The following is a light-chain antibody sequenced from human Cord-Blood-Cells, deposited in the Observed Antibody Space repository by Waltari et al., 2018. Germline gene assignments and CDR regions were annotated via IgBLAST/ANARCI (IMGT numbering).Light chain of an antibody. J-gene: IGKJ2*01. CDR2: WAA. Sequence: DIVMTQSPDSLAVSLGERATINCKSSQSVLYRSNNKNYLPWYQQKPEQPPKLLMYWAATREAGVPDRVSGSGSGTDFTLTISSLQAEDVAVYYCQQYYSTPYTVGQGTKLEIK. CDR3: QQYYSTPYT. CDR1: QSVLYRSNNKNY. V-gene: IGKV4-1*01.